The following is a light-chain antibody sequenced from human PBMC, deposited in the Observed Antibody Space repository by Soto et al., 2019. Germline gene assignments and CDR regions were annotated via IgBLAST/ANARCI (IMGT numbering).Light chain of an antibody. Sequence: QSVLTQPPSVSGAPGQRVTISCTGSSSNIGAGYDVHWYQQLPGTAPKLLIYDDNKRPSGIPDRFSGSKSGTSATLGITGLQTGDEADYYCGAWDNSLSGGGVFGTGTKVTVL. J-gene: IGLJ1*01. CDR3: GAWDNSLSGGGV. V-gene: IGLV1-51*01. CDR2: DDN. CDR1: SSNIGAGYD.